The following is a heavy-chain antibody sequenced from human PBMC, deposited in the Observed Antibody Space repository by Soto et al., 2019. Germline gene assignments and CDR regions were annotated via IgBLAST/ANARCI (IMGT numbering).Heavy chain of an antibody. CDR3: AHSRPPRLLDY. J-gene: IGHJ4*02. V-gene: IGHV2-5*02. CDR1: GFSLGTSGVG. CDR2: IYWDDDK. Sequence: QITLKESGPTLVKPTQTLTLTCTFSGFSLGTSGVGVGWIGQPPGKALEWLALIYWDDDKRYSPSLNSRLTITKDTSKNQVVLTMTNMDPVDTATYYCAHSRPPRLLDYWGQGTLVTVSS. D-gene: IGHD6-6*01.